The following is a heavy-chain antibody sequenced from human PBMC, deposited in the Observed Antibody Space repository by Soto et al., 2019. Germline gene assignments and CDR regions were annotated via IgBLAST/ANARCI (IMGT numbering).Heavy chain of an antibody. CDR3: AKGRYDFWSPYYFDS. Sequence: VQLVESGGGVVQPGGSLRLSCAASGFTFSVYGMHWVRQAPGKGLEWVSGITWNSRVLAYADSVKGRFTISRDNARNSLYLQMDSLRDEDTALYYCAKGRYDFWSPYYFDSWGQGTLVTVSS. CDR2: ITWNSRVL. V-gene: IGHV3-9*01. D-gene: IGHD3-3*01. J-gene: IGHJ4*02. CDR1: GFTFSVYG.